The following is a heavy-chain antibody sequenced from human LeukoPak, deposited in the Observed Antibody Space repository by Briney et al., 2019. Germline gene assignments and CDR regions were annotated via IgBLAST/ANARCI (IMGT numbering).Heavy chain of an antibody. D-gene: IGHD3-10*01. CDR3: ARERAPPSRGGSGSYFDY. J-gene: IGHJ4*02. CDR1: GFTFSDYY. CDR2: ISSSGSTI. Sequence: PGGSLRLSCAASGFTFSDYYMSWIRQAPGKGLEWVSYISSSGSTIYYADSVKGRFTISRDNAKNSLYLQMNSLRAEDTAVYYCARERAPPSRGGSGSYFDYWGQGTLVTVSS. V-gene: IGHV3-11*01.